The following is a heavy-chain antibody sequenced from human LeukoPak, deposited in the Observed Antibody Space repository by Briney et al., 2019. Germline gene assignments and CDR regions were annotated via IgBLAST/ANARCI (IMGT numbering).Heavy chain of an antibody. CDR1: GLXIADFA. J-gene: IGHJ4*02. V-gene: IGHV3-43*02. CDR3: AKESGKFDY. Sequence: GGSLRLSCVASGLXIADFAIHWVRQAPGKGLEWVSLISGDGVSTFYADSVKGRFSISRDNSKNSLYLEMNSLRTEDAAMYYCAKESGKFDYWGQGTLVAVSS. CDR2: ISGDGVST.